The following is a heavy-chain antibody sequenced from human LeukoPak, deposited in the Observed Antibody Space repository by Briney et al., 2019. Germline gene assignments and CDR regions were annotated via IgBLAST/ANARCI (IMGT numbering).Heavy chain of an antibody. CDR2: ISYDGTVR. V-gene: IGHV3-30*04. J-gene: IGHJ6*03. D-gene: IGHD6-25*01. CDR1: GFTFNNYA. CDR3: AKVEQRLGVQSYYMDV. Sequence: GGSLRLSCAASGFTFNNYAMHWVRQAPGKGLEWVAVISYDGTVRHYADSVKGRFIISRDNSKNTLYVQMNSLGVEDTAVYYCAKVEQRLGVQSYYMDVWGKGTTVTVSS.